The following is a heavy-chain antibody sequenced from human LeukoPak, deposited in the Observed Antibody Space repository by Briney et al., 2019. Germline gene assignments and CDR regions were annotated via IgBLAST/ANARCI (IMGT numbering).Heavy chain of an antibody. Sequence: GGSLRLSCAASGFTFSIYLVSWGRQAPGEGGGWVANIKQEGSEKYYVDSVKGRFTISRDNAKNSLYLQMNSLRAEDTAVYYCTRSGYYDHYYYMDVWGKGTTVTVSS. CDR3: TRSGYYDHYYYMDV. J-gene: IGHJ6*03. CDR2: IKQEGSEK. CDR1: GFTFSIYL. V-gene: IGHV3-7*01. D-gene: IGHD3-3*01.